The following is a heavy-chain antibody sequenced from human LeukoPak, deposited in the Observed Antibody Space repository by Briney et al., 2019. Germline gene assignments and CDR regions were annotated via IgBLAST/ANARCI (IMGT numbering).Heavy chain of an antibody. D-gene: IGHD6-13*01. CDR2: INPNSGGT. CDR3: ARGARPSSIWYDLDY. J-gene: IGHJ4*02. V-gene: IGHV1-2*02. CDR1: GYTFTGYY. Sequence: ASVKVSCKASGYTFTGYYMHWVRQAPGQGLEWMGWINPNSGGTNYAQKFQGRVTMTRDTSISTAYMELSRLRSDDTAVYYCARGARPSSIWYDLDYWGQGTLVTVSS.